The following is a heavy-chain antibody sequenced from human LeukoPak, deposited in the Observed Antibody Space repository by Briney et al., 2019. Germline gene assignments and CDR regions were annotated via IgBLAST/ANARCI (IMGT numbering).Heavy chain of an antibody. D-gene: IGHD3-10*01. V-gene: IGHV4-61*02. Sequence: SSETLSLTCTVSGGSISSGSYYWSWIRQPAGKGLEWIGRIYTSGSTNYNPSLKSRVTISVDTSKNQFSLKLSSVTAADTAVYYCATSGGQLWFGELFNWGQGTLVTVSS. J-gene: IGHJ4*02. CDR2: IYTSGST. CDR3: ATSGGQLWFGELFN. CDR1: GGSISSGSYY.